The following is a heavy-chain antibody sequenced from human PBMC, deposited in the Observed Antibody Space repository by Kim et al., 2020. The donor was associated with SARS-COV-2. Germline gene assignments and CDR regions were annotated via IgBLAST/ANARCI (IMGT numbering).Heavy chain of an antibody. CDR3: ASPPIRYYDRQDFDI. D-gene: IGHD3-22*01. J-gene: IGHJ3*02. Sequence: PSLKSRVTISVDTSKNQFSLKLSSVTAADTAVYYCASPPIRYYDRQDFDIWGQGTMVTVSS. V-gene: IGHV4-39*01.